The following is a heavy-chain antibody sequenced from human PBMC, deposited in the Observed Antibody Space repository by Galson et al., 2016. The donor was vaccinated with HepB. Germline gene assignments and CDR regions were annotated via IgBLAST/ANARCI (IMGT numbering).Heavy chain of an antibody. D-gene: IGHD1/OR15-1a*01. CDR2: ISDSGGST. Sequence: SLRLSCAASGFTFSNYAMSWVRQAPGKGLEWVSGISDSGGSTYFADSVMGRFIISRDNSKNTLYLQMNSLRVDDTAVYYCAKGTTLQVHFGYFDHWGQGTLVTVSS. V-gene: IGHV3-23*01. CDR1: GFTFSNYA. CDR3: AKGTTLQVHFGYFDH. J-gene: IGHJ4*02.